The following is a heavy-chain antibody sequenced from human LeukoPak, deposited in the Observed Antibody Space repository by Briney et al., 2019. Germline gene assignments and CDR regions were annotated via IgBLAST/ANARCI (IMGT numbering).Heavy chain of an antibody. CDR3: ARDGGWFRFDY. CDR1: GFTFSSSW. J-gene: IGHJ4*02. V-gene: IGHV3-7*03. CDR2: IKEDGSEK. D-gene: IGHD6-19*01. Sequence: GGSLRLSCAASGFTFSSSWMTWVRQAPGKGLEWVANIKEDGSEKYYVDSVKGRFTISRDNAKNSLYLQMNSLRAEDTAMYYCARDGGWFRFDYWGQGTLVTVSS.